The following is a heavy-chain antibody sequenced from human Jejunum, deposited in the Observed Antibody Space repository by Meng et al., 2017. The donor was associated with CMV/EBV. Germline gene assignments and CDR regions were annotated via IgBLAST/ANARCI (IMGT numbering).Heavy chain of an antibody. CDR3: ASDITGNTYAYDS. V-gene: IGHV1-69*04. Sequence: SGGTLSSYVISWVRQAPGQGLEWMGRIIPIIGRPHHAQRFQDRVSITADKATSTVYMELKTLISEDTAVYFCASDITGNTYAYDSWGQGTLVTVSS. D-gene: IGHD1-20*01. J-gene: IGHJ5*01. CDR2: IIPIIGRP. CDR1: GGTLSSYV.